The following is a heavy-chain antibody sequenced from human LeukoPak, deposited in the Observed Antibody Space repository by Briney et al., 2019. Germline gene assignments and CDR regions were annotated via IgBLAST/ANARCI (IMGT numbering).Heavy chain of an antibody. J-gene: IGHJ3*02. CDR2: ISGSGGST. D-gene: IGHD3-9*01. CDR1: GFTFSSYA. V-gene: IGHV3-23*01. CDR3: AILGGSYYDILTGSGDAFDI. Sequence: GGSLRLSCAASGFTFSSYAMSWVRQAPGKGLEWVSAISGSGGSTYYADSVKGRFTISRDNSKNTLYLQMNSLRAEDTAVYYCAILGGSYYDILTGSGDAFDIWGQGTMVTVSS.